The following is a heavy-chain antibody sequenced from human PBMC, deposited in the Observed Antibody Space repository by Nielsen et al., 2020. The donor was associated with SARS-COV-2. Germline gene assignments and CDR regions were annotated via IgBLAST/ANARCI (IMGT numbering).Heavy chain of an antibody. Sequence: VRQAPGKGLEWVSYISSSSSTIYYADSVKGRFTISRDNAKNSLYLQMNSLGDEDTAVYYCARDGGRAHFQHWGQGTLVTVSS. D-gene: IGHD3-16*01. CDR3: ARDGGRAHFQH. V-gene: IGHV3-48*02. CDR2: ISSSSSTI. J-gene: IGHJ1*01.